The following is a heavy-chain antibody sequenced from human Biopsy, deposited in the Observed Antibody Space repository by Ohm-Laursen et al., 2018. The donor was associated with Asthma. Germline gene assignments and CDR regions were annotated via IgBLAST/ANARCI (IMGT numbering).Heavy chain of an antibody. D-gene: IGHD1-1*01. CDR1: GFTFSDYD. J-gene: IGHJ3*02. Sequence: SLRLSCAASGFTFSDYDMHWVRQAPGKGLEWVGVISKDASTQDYADSVKGRFTMARDNSKNTLDLRMNSLREEDTAVYYCVRDGTDDAFDIWGQGTVVSVSS. CDR3: VRDGTDDAFDI. V-gene: IGHV3-30*01. CDR2: ISKDASTQ.